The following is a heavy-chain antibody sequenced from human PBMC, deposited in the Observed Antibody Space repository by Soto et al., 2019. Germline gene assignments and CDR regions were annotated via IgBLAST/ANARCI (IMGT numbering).Heavy chain of an antibody. CDR3: VKALGDRADY. CDR1: GFTFSSYA. Sequence: GGSLRLSCSASGFTFSSYAMHWVRQAPGKGLEYVSSISSNGGSTYDADSVKGRFTISIDNSKNTPYLQMSNLRAEDPAVYYCVKALGDRADYWGQGTLVTVSS. CDR2: ISSNGGST. J-gene: IGHJ4*02. D-gene: IGHD3-16*01. V-gene: IGHV3-64D*09.